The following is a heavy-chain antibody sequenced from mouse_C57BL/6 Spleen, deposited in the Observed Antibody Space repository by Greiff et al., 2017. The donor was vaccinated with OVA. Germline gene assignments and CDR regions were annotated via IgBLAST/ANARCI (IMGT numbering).Heavy chain of an antibody. CDR2: IHPNSGST. J-gene: IGHJ4*01. CDR3: ARITTVVENYAMDY. V-gene: IGHV1-64*01. Sequence: VQLQQPGAELVKPGASVKLSCKASGYTFTSYWMHWVKQRPGRGLEWIGMIHPNSGSTNYNEKFKSKATLTVDKSSSTAYMPLSSLTSEDSAVYYCARITTVVENYAMDYWGQGTSVTVSS. D-gene: IGHD1-1*01. CDR1: GYTFTSYW.